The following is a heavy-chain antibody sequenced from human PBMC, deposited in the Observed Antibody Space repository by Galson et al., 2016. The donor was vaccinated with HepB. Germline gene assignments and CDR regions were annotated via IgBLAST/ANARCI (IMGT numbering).Heavy chain of an antibody. CDR1: GGTFSSNA. Sequence: SVKVSCKASGGTFSSNAINWVRQAPGQGLEWMGWISASKGKTNYAQNLQGRVTMTTDTYTSTVYMELRSLRSDDTAVYYCARDRDYLLDSWGQGTLVTVSS. CDR3: ARDRDYLLDS. J-gene: IGHJ4*02. CDR2: ISASKGKT. V-gene: IGHV1-18*01. D-gene: IGHD5-24*01.